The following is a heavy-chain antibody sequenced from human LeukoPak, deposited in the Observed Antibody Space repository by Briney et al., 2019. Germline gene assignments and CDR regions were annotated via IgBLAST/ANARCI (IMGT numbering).Heavy chain of an antibody. CDR1: GGSINSGGYY. D-gene: IGHD1-7*01. J-gene: IGHJ5*02. Sequence: TSETLSLTCTVSGGSINSGGYYWSWIRQHPGKGLEWIGYIYYSGSTYYNPSLKSRVTISVDTSKNQFSLKLSSVTAADTAVYYCARVRQKYNWNYWFDPWGQGTLVTVSS. CDR2: IYYSGST. CDR3: ARVRQKYNWNYWFDP. V-gene: IGHV4-31*03.